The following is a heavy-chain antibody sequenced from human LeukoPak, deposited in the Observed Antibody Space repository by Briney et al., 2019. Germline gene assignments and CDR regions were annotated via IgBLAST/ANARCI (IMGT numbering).Heavy chain of an antibody. Sequence: GGSLGLSCAASGFTFDSYAMHWVRQAPGKGLEYVSAISRNGGSTFYANSVKGRFTISRDNSKNTLYLQMGSLRAEDTAVYYCARGGRGHDFSPNYYYDLDVWGQGTTVTVSS. V-gene: IGHV3-64*01. CDR1: GFTFDSYA. J-gene: IGHJ6*02. CDR3: ARGGRGHDFSPNYYYDLDV. CDR2: ISRNGGST. D-gene: IGHD5-12*01.